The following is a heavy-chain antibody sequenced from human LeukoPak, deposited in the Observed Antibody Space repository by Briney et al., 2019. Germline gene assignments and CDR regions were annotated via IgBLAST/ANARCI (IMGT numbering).Heavy chain of an antibody. V-gene: IGHV4-39*07. CDR1: GASITNGFYY. J-gene: IGHJ4*02. CDR3: ARDSAAVAV. CDR2: FYYGGTT. D-gene: IGHD6-19*01. Sequence: PSETLSLTCTVSGASITNGFYYWGWIRQPPGKELEWIGSFYYGGTTYCNPSLKSRVTISVDTSKNHFSLKLNSATAADTAMYYCARDSAAVAVWGQGTQVTVSS.